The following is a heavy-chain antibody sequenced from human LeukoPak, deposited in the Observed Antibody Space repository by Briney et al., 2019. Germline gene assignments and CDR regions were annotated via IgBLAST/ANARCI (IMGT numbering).Heavy chain of an antibody. V-gene: IGHV4-39*01. CDR2: IYYSGVT. Sequence: SETLSLTCTVSGGSINSASYYWGWIRQSPGKGLEWIGAIYYSGVTFYNPSLKSRVTISVDTSKNQFSLKLISVTAADTSIYYCVGRKSTTPNWFDPWGQGTLVTVSS. D-gene: IGHD1-1*01. CDR1: GGSINSASYY. CDR3: VGRKSTTPNWFDP. J-gene: IGHJ5*02.